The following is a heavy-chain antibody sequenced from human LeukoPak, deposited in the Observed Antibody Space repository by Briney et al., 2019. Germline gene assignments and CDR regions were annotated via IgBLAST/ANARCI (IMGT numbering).Heavy chain of an antibody. Sequence: ASVKVSCKASGGTFSSYAISWVRQAPGQGLEWMGGIIPIFGTANYAQKFQGRVTITADKSTSTAYMELSSLRFEDTAVYYCASVKGYGLGSYGYYYYMDVWGKGTTVTVSS. CDR1: GGTFSSYA. CDR3: ASVKGYGLGSYGYYYYMDV. CDR2: IIPIFGTA. J-gene: IGHJ6*03. V-gene: IGHV1-69*06. D-gene: IGHD3-10*01.